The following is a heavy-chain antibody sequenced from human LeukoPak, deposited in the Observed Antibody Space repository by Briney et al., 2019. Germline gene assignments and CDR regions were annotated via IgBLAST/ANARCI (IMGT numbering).Heavy chain of an antibody. V-gene: IGHV1-69*06. CDR2: IIPIFGTA. D-gene: IGHD2-2*01. CDR3: ASRIVVVPANYYYGMDV. Sequence: ASVEVSCKASGGTFSSCAISWVRQAPGQGLEWMGGIIPIFGTANYAQKFQGRVTITADKSTSTAYMELSSLRSEDTAVYYCASRIVVVPANYYYGMDVWGKGTTVTVSS. J-gene: IGHJ6*04. CDR1: GGTFSSCA.